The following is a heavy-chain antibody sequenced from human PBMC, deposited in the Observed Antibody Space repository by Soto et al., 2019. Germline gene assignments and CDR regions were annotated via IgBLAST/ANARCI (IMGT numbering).Heavy chain of an antibody. CDR2: ISSNGSTI. Sequence: QVQLVESGGGLVKPGGSLRLSCAASGFTFSDYYMSWLRQAPGKGLAWVSYISSNGSTIHYPDSVKGRFTISRDNAKNSLDLQMNSLRAEDTAVYYCASEQDYGMDVWCQGTTFTVSS. V-gene: IGHV3-11*01. CDR3: ASEQDYGMDV. CDR1: GFTFSDYY. J-gene: IGHJ6*02.